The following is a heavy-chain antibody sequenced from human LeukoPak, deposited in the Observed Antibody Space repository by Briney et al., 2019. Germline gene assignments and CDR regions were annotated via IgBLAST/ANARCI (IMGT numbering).Heavy chain of an antibody. CDR3: ARTGYNYGTPLND. Sequence: PGGSLRLSCAASGFTFSSYWMSWVRQAPGKGLEWVANIKQDGSEKYYVDSVKGRFTISRDNAKNSLYLQMNSLRAEDTAVYYCARTGYNYGTPLNDWGQGTLVTVSS. CDR1: GFTFSSYW. J-gene: IGHJ4*02. V-gene: IGHV3-7*03. CDR2: IKQDGSEK. D-gene: IGHD5-18*01.